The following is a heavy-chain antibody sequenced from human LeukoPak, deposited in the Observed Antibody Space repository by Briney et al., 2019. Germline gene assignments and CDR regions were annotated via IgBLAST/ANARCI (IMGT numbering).Heavy chain of an antibody. CDR1: GFSFHDYA. J-gene: IGHJ4*02. V-gene: IGHV3-9*01. D-gene: IGHD6-19*01. CDR2: ITWNSGTI. CDR3: AKDTRVAGTTGGFDY. Sequence: GRSLRLSCAASGFSFHDYAMHWVRQGPGKGLEWVSGITWNSGTIGYADSVKGRFTISRDNAKNTLYLQMNSLRDDDTAIYYCAKDTRVAGTTGGFDYWGQGTLVTVSS.